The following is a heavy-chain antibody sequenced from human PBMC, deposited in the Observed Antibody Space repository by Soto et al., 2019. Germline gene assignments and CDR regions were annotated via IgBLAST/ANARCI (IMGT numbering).Heavy chain of an antibody. CDR3: ARDRMGGYYGMDV. V-gene: IGHV1-69*13. CDR1: GGTFSSYA. D-gene: IGHD2-15*01. CDR2: IIPIFGTA. Sequence: SVKVSCKASGGTFSSYAISWVRQAPGQGLEWMGGIIPIFGTANYAQKFQGRVTITADESTSTAYMELSSLRSEDTAVCYCARDRMGGYYGMDVWGQGTMVTVSS. J-gene: IGHJ6*02.